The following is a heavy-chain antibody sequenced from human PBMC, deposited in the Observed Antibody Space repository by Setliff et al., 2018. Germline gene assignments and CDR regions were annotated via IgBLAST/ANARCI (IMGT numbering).Heavy chain of an antibody. CDR1: GFTFSSYW. J-gene: IGHJ5*02. CDR3: ARDPFGNPVFDP. V-gene: IGHV3-7*01. CDR2: IKQDGGVK. Sequence: PGGSLRLSCAASGFTFSSYWMNWVRQAPGKGLEWVANIKQDGGVKNYVDSVKGRFSISRDNTKNSLYLQMNSLRAEDTAVYYCARDPFGNPVFDPWGQGTLVTVS. D-gene: IGHD3-10*01.